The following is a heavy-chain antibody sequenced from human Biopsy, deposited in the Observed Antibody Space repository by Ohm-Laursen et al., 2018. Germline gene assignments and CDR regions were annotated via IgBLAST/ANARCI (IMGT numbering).Heavy chain of an antibody. CDR2: IYSSGST. D-gene: IGHD6-13*01. CDR3: AREPRIAAVAYFDP. J-gene: IGHJ5*02. V-gene: IGHV4-4*07. CDR1: GGSISNYY. Sequence: SETLSLTCTVSGGSISNYYWSWIRQPAGKGLEWIGRIYSSGSTNYNPSLKSRVTMSVDTSKNQFSLILSSMTAADTAVYYCAREPRIAAVAYFDPWGQGTLVTVSS.